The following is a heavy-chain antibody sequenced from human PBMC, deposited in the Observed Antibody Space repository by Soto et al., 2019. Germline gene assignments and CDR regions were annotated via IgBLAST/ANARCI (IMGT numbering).Heavy chain of an antibody. D-gene: IGHD2-15*01. V-gene: IGHV1-3*05. CDR1: GYTFTTYS. CDR3: AREGSGGSSLWYFDL. J-gene: IGHJ2*01. CDR2: INTGNGDS. Sequence: QDQLVQSGAEEKKPGASVKVSCKSSGYTFTTYSIHWVRQAPGQSLEWMGWINTGNGDSGSSQKFQGRVTITRDTSASTAYMLLSSLRSEDTAVYYCAREGSGGSSLWYFDLWGRGTLVTVSS.